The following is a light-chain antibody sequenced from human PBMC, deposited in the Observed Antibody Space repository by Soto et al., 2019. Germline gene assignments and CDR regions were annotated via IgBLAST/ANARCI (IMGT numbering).Light chain of an antibody. CDR3: QQYNSYPWT. CDR1: QSISSW. CDR2: DAS. V-gene: IGKV1-5*01. Sequence: DIQMTQSPSTLSASVGDRVTITCRASQSISSWLAWYQQKPGKAPKLLIYDASSLESGVPSRFSGSGSVTEFTLTISSLQPDDFATYYCQQYNSYPWTFGQGTKVESK. J-gene: IGKJ1*01.